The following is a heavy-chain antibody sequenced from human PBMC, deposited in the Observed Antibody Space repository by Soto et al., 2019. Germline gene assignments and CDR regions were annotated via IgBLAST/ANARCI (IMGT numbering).Heavy chain of an antibody. J-gene: IGHJ5*02. CDR2: IWNDGHSK. D-gene: IGHD2-2*01. Sequence: GGSLRLSCATSGFSFSDYIMHWVRQAPGKGLEWVAVIWNDGHSKYYVDSVKGRFTISRDNAKNSLYLQMNSLRAEDTAVYYCAREYCSSTSCLNWFDPWGQGTLVTVSS. V-gene: IGHV3-33*01. CDR3: AREYCSSTSCLNWFDP. CDR1: GFSFSDYI.